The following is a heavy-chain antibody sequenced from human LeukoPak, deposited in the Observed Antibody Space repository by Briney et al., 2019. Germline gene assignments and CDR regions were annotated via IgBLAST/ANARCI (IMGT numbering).Heavy chain of an antibody. CDR2: INQDGSAT. D-gene: IGHD6-13*01. Sequence: GGSLRLSCAASGFTFSTYWMSWVRQAPGKGLEWVANINQDGSATYHMDSVKGRFTIARDNARNSVFLQMNSLRAEDTAVYHCARTTWGEGYRQQWYFDYWGQGTLVTVSS. CDR1: GFTFSTYW. J-gene: IGHJ4*02. CDR3: ARTTWGEGYRQQWYFDY. V-gene: IGHV3-7*01.